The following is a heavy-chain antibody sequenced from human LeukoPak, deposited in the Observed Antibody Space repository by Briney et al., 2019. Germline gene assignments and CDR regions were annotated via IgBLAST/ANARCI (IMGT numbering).Heavy chain of an antibody. J-gene: IGHJ3*02. D-gene: IGHD3-9*01. CDR3: ANDVLRYFDWLLYDAFDI. CDR1: GFTFSSCG. V-gene: IGHV3-23*01. CDR2: ISGSGGST. Sequence: GGSLRLSCAASGFTFSSCGMSWVRQAPGKGLEWVSAISGSGGSTYYADSVKGRFTISRDNSKNTLYLQMNSLRAEDTAVYYCANDVLRYFDWLLYDAFDIWGQGTMVTVSS.